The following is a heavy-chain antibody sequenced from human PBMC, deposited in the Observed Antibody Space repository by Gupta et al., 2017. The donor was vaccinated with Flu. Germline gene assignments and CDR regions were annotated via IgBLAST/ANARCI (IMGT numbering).Heavy chain of an antibody. D-gene: IGHD4-23*01. V-gene: IGHV4-34*01. CDR3: ARDGISVPRSVGYDY. CDR1: GGSFSGYY. J-gene: IGHJ4*02. Sequence: QVQLQQWGAGLLKPSETLSLTCAVYGGSFSGYYCSWIRQPPGKGLEWIGEINHSGSTNYNPSLKSRVTISVDTSKNQFSLKLSSVTAADTAVYYCARDGISVPRSVGYDYWGQGTLVTVSS. CDR2: INHSGST.